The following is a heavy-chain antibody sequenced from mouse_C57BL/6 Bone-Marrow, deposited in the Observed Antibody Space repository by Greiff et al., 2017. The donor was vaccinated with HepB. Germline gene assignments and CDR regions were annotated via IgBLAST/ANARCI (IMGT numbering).Heavy chain of an antibody. D-gene: IGHD1-1*01. V-gene: IGHV5-9*01. J-gene: IGHJ2*01. CDR1: GFTFSSYT. Sequence: EVKLVESGGGLVKPGGSLKLSCAASGFTFSSYTMAWVRQTPEKRLEWVATISGGGGNTYYPDSVKGRFTISRDNATNTLYLQMSSLRSEDTALYYCARQGSYYYGSSFYFDYWGQGTTLTVSS. CDR3: ARQGSYYYGSSFYFDY. CDR2: ISGGGGNT.